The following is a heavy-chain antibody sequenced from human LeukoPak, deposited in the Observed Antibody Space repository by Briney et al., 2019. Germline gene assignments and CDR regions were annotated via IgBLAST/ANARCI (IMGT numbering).Heavy chain of an antibody. CDR2: ISGSGGST. V-gene: IGHV3-23*01. J-gene: IGHJ4*02. Sequence: GGSLRLSCAASGFTFSSYAMSWVRQAPRGGLEWVSAISGSGGSTYYADSVKGRFTISRENSKNTLYLQMNSLSAEDTAIYYGAKVDGIPYYFDYWGQGTLVTVSS. CDR1: GFTFSSYA. CDR3: AKVDGIPYYFDY. D-gene: IGHD3/OR15-3a*01.